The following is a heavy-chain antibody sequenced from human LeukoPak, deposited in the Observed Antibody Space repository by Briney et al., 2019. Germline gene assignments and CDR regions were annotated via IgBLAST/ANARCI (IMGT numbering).Heavy chain of an antibody. D-gene: IGHD1-7*01. CDR1: GYTLTELS. CDR3: ATGGATRTTPPSY. CDR2: LDPEDGET. J-gene: IGHJ4*02. V-gene: IGHV1-24*01. Sequence: ASVKVSCKVSGYTLTELSMHWVRQAPGKGLEWMGGLDPEDGETIYAQKFQGRVTMTEDTSTDTAYMELSSLRSEDTAVYYCATGGATRTTPPSYWGQRTLVTVSS.